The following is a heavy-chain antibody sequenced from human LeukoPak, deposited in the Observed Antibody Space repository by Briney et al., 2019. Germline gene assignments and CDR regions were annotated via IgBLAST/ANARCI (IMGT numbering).Heavy chain of an antibody. J-gene: IGHJ3*02. CDR1: GGSISSCGYP. CDR3: ARVPTVVTCAFDI. D-gene: IGHD4-23*01. V-gene: IGHV4-30-2*01. Sequence: PSQTLTLTCAASGGSISSCGYPWSWIRPPPGQGLEWIRYIYHSGSTYYNPSLKGPATISVDRSKTLFSLTTSLMTAAHAVVYYCARVPTVVTCAFDIWGQGTMVPVSS. CDR2: IYHSGST.